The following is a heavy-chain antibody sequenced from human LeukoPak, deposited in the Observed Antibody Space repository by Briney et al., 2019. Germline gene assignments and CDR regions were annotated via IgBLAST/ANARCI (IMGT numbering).Heavy chain of an antibody. D-gene: IGHD3-10*01. Sequence: SQTLSLTCTVSGGSISSGSYYWSWIRQPAGRGLEWLGRIYTSGSTNYNPSLKSRVTISVDTSKNQFSLKLSSVTAADTAVYYCARGALWFGSPTGFFDYWGQGTLVTVSS. J-gene: IGHJ4*02. CDR2: IYTSGST. V-gene: IGHV4-61*02. CDR3: ARGALWFGSPTGFFDY. CDR1: GGSISSGSYY.